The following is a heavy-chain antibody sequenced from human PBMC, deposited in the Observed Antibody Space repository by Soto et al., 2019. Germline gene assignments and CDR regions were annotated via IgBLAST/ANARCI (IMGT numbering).Heavy chain of an antibody. CDR3: ARDCPYGMDV. CDR1: GGSISSGGYY. V-gene: IGHV4-31*03. J-gene: IGHJ6*02. CDR2: IYYSGST. Sequence: PSETLSLTCTVSGGSISSGGYYWSWIRQHPGKGLEWIGYIYYSGSTYYNPSLKSRVTISVDTSKNQFSLKLSSVTAADTAGYYCARDCPYGMDVWGQGTTVTVSS.